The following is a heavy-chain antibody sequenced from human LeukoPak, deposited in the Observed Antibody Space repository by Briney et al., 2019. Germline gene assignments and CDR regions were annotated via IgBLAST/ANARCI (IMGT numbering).Heavy chain of an antibody. Sequence: ASETLSLTCTVSGGSVSSGSYYWSWIRQPPGKGLEWIGYIYYSGSTNYNPSLKRRVTISVDTSKNQFSLKLSSVTAADTAVYYCAREGLYGDYVWSLDNSGHGTLVTLSS. CDR1: GGSVSSGSYY. V-gene: IGHV4-61*01. CDR3: AREGLYGDYVWSLDN. J-gene: IGHJ4*03. D-gene: IGHD4-17*01. CDR2: IYYSGST.